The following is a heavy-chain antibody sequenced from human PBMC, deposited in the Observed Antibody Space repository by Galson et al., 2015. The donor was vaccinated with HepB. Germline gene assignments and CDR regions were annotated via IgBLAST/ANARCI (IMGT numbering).Heavy chain of an antibody. CDR1: GYTLTVYY. D-gene: IGHD6-19*01. Sequence: AVKVACKASGYTLTVYYIQWVRQAPGQGREWLGGIAPTSGDTNSAQKLQVRVTVNRESSISTAYMDLSGLTSDDTAVFYCARDDGYNNGWCYWGLGPLVTVSS. J-gene: IGHJ4*02. CDR3: ARDDGYNNGWCY. V-gene: IGHV1-2*02. CDR2: IAPTSGDT.